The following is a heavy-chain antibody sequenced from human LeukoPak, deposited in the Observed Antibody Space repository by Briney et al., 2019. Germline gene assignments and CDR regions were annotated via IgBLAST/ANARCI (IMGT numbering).Heavy chain of an antibody. CDR1: GFTVSSNY. V-gene: IGHV3-66*01. CDR2: IYSGGST. J-gene: IGHJ5*02. CDR3: ARGRRDGYNYDWFDP. Sequence: GGSLRLSCAASGFTVSSNYMSWVRQAPGKGLEWVSVIYSGGSTYYADSVKGRFTISRDNSKNTLYLQMNSLRAEDTAVYYCARGRRDGYNYDWFDPWGQGTLVTVSS. D-gene: IGHD5-24*01.